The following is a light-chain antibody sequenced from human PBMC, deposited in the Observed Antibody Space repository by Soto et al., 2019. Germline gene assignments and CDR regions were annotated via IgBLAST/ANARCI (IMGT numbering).Light chain of an antibody. CDR2: TAS. Sequence: DIQMTQSPSSLSASVGGRVTITCRASRSVSNFLNWYQQKPGNAPMLLIYTASNLQSGVPSRFSGSASGADFTLTISSLQPEDFATYCCQQTYSTPRTFGQGTKVDI. V-gene: IGKV1-39*01. J-gene: IGKJ1*01. CDR1: RSVSNF. CDR3: QQTYSTPRT.